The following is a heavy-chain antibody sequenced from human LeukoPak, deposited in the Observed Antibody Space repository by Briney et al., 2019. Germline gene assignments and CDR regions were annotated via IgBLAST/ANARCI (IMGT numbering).Heavy chain of an antibody. CDR3: ARDGHGITMIVVASH. D-gene: IGHD3-22*01. CDR1: GFTFDDYA. CDR2: ISWNSGSI. J-gene: IGHJ4*02. Sequence: GGSLRLSCAASGFTFDDYAMHWVRQAPGKGLEWVSGISWNSGSIGYADSVKGRFTISRDNAKNSLYLQMNSLRAEDTAVYYCARDGHGITMIVVASHWGQGTLVTVSS. V-gene: IGHV3-9*01.